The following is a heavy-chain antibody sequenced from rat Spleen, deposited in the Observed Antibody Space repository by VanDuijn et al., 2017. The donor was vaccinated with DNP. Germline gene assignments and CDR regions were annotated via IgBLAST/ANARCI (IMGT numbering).Heavy chain of an antibody. Sequence: QVQLKESGPGLVQPSQTLSLTCTVAGFSLSSYNVHWVRQFPGKDLEWMGVIWNTGGTQYNSALKSRLSISKDTYKSQVFLNMTRLQSEDTATYYCAKDRGTVATGAMDAWGQGTSVTVSS. CDR2: IWNTGGT. D-gene: IGHD1-8*01. J-gene: IGHJ4*01. V-gene: IGHV2-41*01. CDR3: AKDRGTVATGAMDA. CDR1: GFSLSSYN.